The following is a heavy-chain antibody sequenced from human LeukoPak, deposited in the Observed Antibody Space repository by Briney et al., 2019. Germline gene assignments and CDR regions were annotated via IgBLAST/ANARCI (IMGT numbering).Heavy chain of an antibody. J-gene: IGHJ4*02. V-gene: IGHV3-30*01. CDR2: ISYDGSNK. CDR3: ARGWEWELQGGGFVSY. Sequence: PGGSLRLSCAASGFTFSSYAMHWVRQAPGKGLEWVAVISYDGSNKYYADSVKGRFTISRDNSKNTLYLQMNSLRAEDTAVYYCARGWEWELQGGGFVSYWGQGTLVTVSS. CDR1: GFTFSSYA. D-gene: IGHD1-26*01.